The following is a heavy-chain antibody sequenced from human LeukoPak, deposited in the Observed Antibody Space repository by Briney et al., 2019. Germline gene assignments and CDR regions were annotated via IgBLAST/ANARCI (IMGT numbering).Heavy chain of an antibody. CDR1: GGTFSSYA. CDR2: IIPIFGTA. D-gene: IGHD3-10*01. CDR3: ARGGVLWFGELLYPTGAYDI. Sequence: ASVKVSCKASGGTFSSYAISWVRQAPGQGLEWMGGIIPIFGTANYAQKFQGRVTITADKSTSTAYMELSSLRSEDTAVYYCARGGVLWFGELLYPTGAYDIWGQGTTVTVSS. J-gene: IGHJ6*02. V-gene: IGHV1-69*06.